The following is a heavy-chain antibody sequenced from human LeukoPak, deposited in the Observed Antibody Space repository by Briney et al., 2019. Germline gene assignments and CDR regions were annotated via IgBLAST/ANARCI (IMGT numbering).Heavy chain of an antibody. Sequence: SVKVSCKASGGTFSSHAISWVRQAPGQGPEWVGGIIPIFGTTNYAQTFQGRVTITTDESTSTGYIELRSLRSGDTVVYYCARGDSGYDYGCDKWGEGPLVTVSS. CDR2: IIPIFGTT. CDR1: GGTFSSHA. CDR3: ARGDSGYDYGCDK. V-gene: IGHV1-69*05. D-gene: IGHD5-12*01. J-gene: IGHJ4*02.